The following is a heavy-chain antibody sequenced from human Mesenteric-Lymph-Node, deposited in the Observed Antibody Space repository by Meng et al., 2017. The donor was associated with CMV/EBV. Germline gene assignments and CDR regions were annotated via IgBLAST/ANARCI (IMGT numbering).Heavy chain of an antibody. V-gene: IGHV3-15*01. CDR2: IKRKTDGGTT. CDR1: GFTFTYAW. J-gene: IGHJ4*02. D-gene: IGHD6-25*01. Sequence: SGFTFTYAWMNWVRQAPGKGLEWVGRIKRKTDGGTTDYAAPVKDRFTISRDDSQHTVYLQMSSLKTEDTAMYYCITDGSSGWTPIGYWGQGTLVTVSS. CDR3: ITDGSSGWTPIGY.